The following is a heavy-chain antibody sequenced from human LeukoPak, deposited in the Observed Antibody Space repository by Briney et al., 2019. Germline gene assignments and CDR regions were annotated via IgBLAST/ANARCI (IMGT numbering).Heavy chain of an antibody. J-gene: IGHJ5*02. CDR3: ARGVLLWFGESTAENWFDP. D-gene: IGHD3-10*01. CDR1: GGSISSYY. V-gene: IGHV4-4*07. Sequence: SETLSLTCTVSGGSISSYYWSWIRQPAGKGLEWIGRIYTSGSTNYNPSLKSRVTMSVDTSKNQFSLKLSSVTAADTAMYYCARGVLLWFGESTAENWFDPWGQGTLVTVSS. CDR2: IYTSGST.